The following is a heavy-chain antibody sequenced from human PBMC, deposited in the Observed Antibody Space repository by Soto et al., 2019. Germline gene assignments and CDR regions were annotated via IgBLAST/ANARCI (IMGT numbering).Heavy chain of an antibody. J-gene: IGHJ4*02. CDR3: ARGLRGYSYVTTDY. CDR1: GGSISSYY. Sequence: QVQLQESGPGLVKPSETLSLTCTVSGGSISSYYWSWIRQPPGKGLEWIGYIYYSGSTTNYNPSLKSRVIISVDTSKNQFSLKLSSVTAADTAVYYCARGLRGYSYVTTDYWGQGTLVTVSS. D-gene: IGHD5-18*01. V-gene: IGHV4-59*01. CDR2: IYYSGSTT.